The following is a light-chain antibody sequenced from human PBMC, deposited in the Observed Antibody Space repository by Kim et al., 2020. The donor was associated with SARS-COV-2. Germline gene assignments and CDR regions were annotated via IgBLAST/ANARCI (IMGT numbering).Light chain of an antibody. CDR2: QDD. V-gene: IGLV3-1*01. CDR3: QTWDGITAV. J-gene: IGLJ3*02. Sequence: SVSPGQTAGITCSGDDLGDKYTCWYQQKPGQSPLLVIYQDDRRPSGIPVRFSGSNSGNTATLTISGTQAMDEADYYCQTWDGITAVFGGGTRLTVL. CDR1: DLGDKY.